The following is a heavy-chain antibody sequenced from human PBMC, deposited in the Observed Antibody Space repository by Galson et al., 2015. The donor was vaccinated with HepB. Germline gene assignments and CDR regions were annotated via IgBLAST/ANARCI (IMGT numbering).Heavy chain of an antibody. D-gene: IGHD2-21*02. Sequence: SLRLSCAASGFTFSRYAMSWVRQAPGKGLEWVSSISVSGLATYYADFVKGRFTISRDNSKNTLYLQMNSLRAGDTAVYYCATARRGVVVTYFDYWGQGTLVTVSS. CDR1: GFTFSRYA. CDR2: ISVSGLAT. J-gene: IGHJ4*02. CDR3: ATARRGVVVTYFDY. V-gene: IGHV3-23*01.